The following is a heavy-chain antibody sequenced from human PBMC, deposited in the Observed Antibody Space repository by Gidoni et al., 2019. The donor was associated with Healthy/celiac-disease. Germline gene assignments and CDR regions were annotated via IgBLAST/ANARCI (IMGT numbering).Heavy chain of an antibody. V-gene: IGHV4-34*01. CDR2: INHSGST. CDR1: GGSFSGYY. CDR3: ARAHSSGWYRGSWFDP. J-gene: IGHJ5*02. D-gene: IGHD6-19*01. Sequence: QVQLQQWGAGLLKPSETLSLTCAVYGGSFSGYYWSWIRQPPGKGLEWLGEINHSGSTNYNPSLKSRVTISVDTSKNQFSLKLSSVTAADTAVYYCARAHSSGWYRGSWFDPWGQGTLVTVSS.